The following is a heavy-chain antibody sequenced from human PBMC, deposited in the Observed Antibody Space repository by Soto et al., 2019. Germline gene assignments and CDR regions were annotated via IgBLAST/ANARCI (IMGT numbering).Heavy chain of an antibody. V-gene: IGHV1-69*01. Sequence: QVQLVQSGAEVKKPGSSVKVSCKASGGTFSSYAISWVRQAPGQGLEWMGGIIPIFGTANYAQKFQGRVTITADESTSTAYLELSSLRSEDTAVYYCARVQYKVAVAGDSEFDYWGQGTLVTVSS. CDR2: IIPIFGTA. D-gene: IGHD6-19*01. CDR1: GGTFSSYA. J-gene: IGHJ4*02. CDR3: ARVQYKVAVAGDSEFDY.